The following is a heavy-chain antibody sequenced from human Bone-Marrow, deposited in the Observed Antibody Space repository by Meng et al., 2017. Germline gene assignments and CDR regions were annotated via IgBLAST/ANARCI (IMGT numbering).Heavy chain of an antibody. Sequence: VERSGAEVEKPGSTVTVSCMTAGGTFSSYDSVWVRQGPEQGLEWMGGVIPIYGTANYAQKFQGSVRITADKSTSTAYMELSSLRSEDTAVYYIARRGKLWLDTFDPWGQGTLVTVSS. V-gene: IGHV1-69*06. CDR2: VIPIYGTA. CDR3: ARRGKLWLDTFDP. D-gene: IGHD5-18*01. J-gene: IGHJ5*02. CDR1: GGTFSSYD.